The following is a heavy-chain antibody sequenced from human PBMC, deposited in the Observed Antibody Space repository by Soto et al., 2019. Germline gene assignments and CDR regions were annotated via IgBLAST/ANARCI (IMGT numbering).Heavy chain of an antibody. D-gene: IGHD4-17*01. V-gene: IGHV3-33*01. CDR3: ARGSGDYVDGMDV. J-gene: IGHJ6*02. CDR1: GFTFSSYG. CDR2: IWYDGSNK. Sequence: GGSLRLSCAASGFTFSSYGMHWVRQAPGKGLEWVAVIWYDGSNKYYADSVKGRFTISRDNSKNTLYLQMNSLRAEDTAVYYCARGSGDYVDGMDVWGQGTTVTVSS.